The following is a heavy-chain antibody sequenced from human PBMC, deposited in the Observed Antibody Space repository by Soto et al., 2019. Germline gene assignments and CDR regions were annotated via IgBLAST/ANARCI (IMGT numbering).Heavy chain of an antibody. J-gene: IGHJ4*02. CDR3: ARGPGDGSGYFYGY. Sequence: SETLSLTCTVSGGSISSGDYYWSWIRQPPGKGLEWIGYIYYSGSTYYNPSLKSRVTISVDTSKNQFSLKLSSVTAADTAVYYCARGPGDGSGYFYGYWGQGTLVTVSS. CDR1: GGSISSGDYY. CDR2: IYYSGST. V-gene: IGHV4-30-4*01. D-gene: IGHD3-10*01.